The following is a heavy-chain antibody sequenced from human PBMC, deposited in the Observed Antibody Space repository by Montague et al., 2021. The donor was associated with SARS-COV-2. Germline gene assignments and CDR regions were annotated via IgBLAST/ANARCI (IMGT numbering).Heavy chain of an antibody. CDR3: ARGFDF. Sequence: SETLSLTCTVYGGSFSGYYWSWIRQPPGKGLEWIGYIYYTGSTNYNPSLKSRVTISVDTSKNHFSLKLSSVTSADTAVYSCARGFDFWGQGTPVTVSS. V-gene: IGHV4-59*01. J-gene: IGHJ4*02. CDR1: GGSFSGYY. CDR2: IYYTGST.